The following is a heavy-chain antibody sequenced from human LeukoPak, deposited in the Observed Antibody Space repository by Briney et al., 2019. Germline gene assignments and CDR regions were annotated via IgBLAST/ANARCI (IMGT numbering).Heavy chain of an antibody. V-gene: IGHV1-18*01. J-gene: IGHJ5*02. CDR1: GYTFTSYG. CDR3: ARQWPTRNVITWDNWFDP. CDR2: ISAYNGNT. D-gene: IGHD6-19*01. Sequence: ASVKVSCKASGYTFTSYGISWVRQAPGQGLEWMGWISAYNGNTNYAQKLQGRVTMTTDTSTSTAYMELRSLRSDGTAVYYCARQWPTRNVITWDNWFDPWGQGTLVTVSS.